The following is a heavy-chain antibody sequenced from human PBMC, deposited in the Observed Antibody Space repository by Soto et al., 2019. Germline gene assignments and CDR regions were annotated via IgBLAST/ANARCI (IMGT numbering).Heavy chain of an antibody. D-gene: IGHD3-10*01. CDR2: ISGSGGST. Sequence: EVQLLESGGGLVQPGGSLRLSCAASGFTFSSYAMSWVRQAPGKGLEWVSAISGSGGSTYYADSVKGRFTISRDNSKNTLYLQMNNLRAEATAVYYCAKNPKHRYGSGSEIYYWGQGTLVTVSS. CDR3: AKNPKHRYGSGSEIYY. CDR1: GFTFSSYA. J-gene: IGHJ4*02. V-gene: IGHV3-23*01.